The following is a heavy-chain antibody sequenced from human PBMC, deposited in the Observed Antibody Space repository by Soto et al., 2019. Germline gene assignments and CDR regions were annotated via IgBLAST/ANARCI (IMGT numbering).Heavy chain of an antibody. D-gene: IGHD5-18*01. CDR3: ARTDTAMVTPFDY. Sequence: QVQLQESGPGLVKPSQTLSLTCTVSGGSISSGDYYWSWIRQPPGKGLEWIGYIYYSGSTYYNPSLKSRVTISVDTSKNQFSLKLSSVTAVDTAVYYCARTDTAMVTPFDYWGQGTLVTVSS. J-gene: IGHJ4*02. CDR2: IYYSGST. V-gene: IGHV4-30-4*01. CDR1: GGSISSGDYY.